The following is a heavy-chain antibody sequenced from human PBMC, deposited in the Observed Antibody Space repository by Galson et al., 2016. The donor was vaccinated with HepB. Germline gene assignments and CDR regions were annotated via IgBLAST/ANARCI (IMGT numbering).Heavy chain of an antibody. D-gene: IGHD6-19*01. V-gene: IGHV1-8*01. CDR3: ARTKAGVYWYFDL. CDR2: MNPKTGST. J-gene: IGHJ2*01. CDR1: GYTFISYD. Sequence: SVKVSCKASGYTFISYDIHWVRQASGQGLECVAWMNPKTGSTGYSQKFQGRVTMIRDPSINTAYMELNSLTSEDTAVYFCARTKAGVYWYFDLWGRGTLVTVSS.